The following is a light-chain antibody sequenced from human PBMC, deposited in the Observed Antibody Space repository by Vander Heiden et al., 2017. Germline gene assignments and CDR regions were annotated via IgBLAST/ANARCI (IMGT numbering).Light chain of an antibody. CDR3: QQYDRGRT. J-gene: IGKJ1*01. CDR1: EHISRW. V-gene: IGKV1-5*03. Sequence: DIQMTQSPSTLSASVGARVTITCRANEHISRWLAWYKQKPGKAPKLLIYRASSLESGVPSRFSGSGSGTEFTLTISSLQPDDLATYYCQQYDRGRTFGQGTKVEVK. CDR2: RAS.